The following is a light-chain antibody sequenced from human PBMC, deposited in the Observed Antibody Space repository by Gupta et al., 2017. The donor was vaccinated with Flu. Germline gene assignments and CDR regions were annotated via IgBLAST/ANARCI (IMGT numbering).Light chain of an antibody. J-gene: IGKJ2*01. Sequence: EIVLTQSPATLSLSPGERATLSCRASQSVGTYLAWYQQKPGQTPRLLIYDASNRATGIPARFSGSGSGTDFTLTISSLEPEDSAVYYCQKRSNWPPYTFGQGTRLEIK. CDR2: DAS. CDR3: QKRSNWPPYT. CDR1: QSVGTY. V-gene: IGKV3-11*01.